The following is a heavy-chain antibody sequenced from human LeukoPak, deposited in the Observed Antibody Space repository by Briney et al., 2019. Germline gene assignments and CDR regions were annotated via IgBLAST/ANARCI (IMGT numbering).Heavy chain of an antibody. CDR1: GGSISSYY. J-gene: IGHJ4*02. CDR3: ARRMGSGYSDY. CDR2: IYYSGST. Sequence: PSETLSLTCTVSGGSISSYYWSWIRQPPGKGLEWIGYIYYSGSTNYNPSLKSRVTISVDTSKNQFSLKLSSVTAADTAVYYCARRMGSGYSDYWGQGTLVTVSS. V-gene: IGHV4-59*01. D-gene: IGHD3-22*01.